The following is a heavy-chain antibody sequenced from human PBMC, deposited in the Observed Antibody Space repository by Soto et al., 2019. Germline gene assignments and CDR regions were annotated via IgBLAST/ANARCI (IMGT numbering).Heavy chain of an antibody. V-gene: IGHV1-8*01. CDR3: STAGDSGAWISY. D-gene: IGHD7-27*01. Sequence: QVQLVQSGAEVKKPGASVKVSCKASGYTFSNNGINWVRQATGQGLEWMGWMNPNNGNTGYAQKFQGRLPLTRDTSITTAYMELSSLTSEDTAVYYCSTAGDSGAWISYWGQGTLVTVSS. J-gene: IGHJ4*02. CDR2: MNPNNGNT. CDR1: GYTFSNNG.